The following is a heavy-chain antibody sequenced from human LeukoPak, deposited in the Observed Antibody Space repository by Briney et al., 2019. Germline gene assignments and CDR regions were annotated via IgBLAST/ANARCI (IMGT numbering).Heavy chain of an antibody. Sequence: ASVKVSCKASGYTFPSHGISWVRQAPGQGLGWMGWISAYSGNTNYAQEVQGRVTMTTDTSTTTAYMELRSLRSDDTAVYYCARDKDYNFDYWGQGTLVTVSS. CDR2: ISAYSGNT. V-gene: IGHV1-18*01. CDR1: GYTFPSHG. J-gene: IGHJ4*02. D-gene: IGHD4-11*01. CDR3: ARDKDYNFDY.